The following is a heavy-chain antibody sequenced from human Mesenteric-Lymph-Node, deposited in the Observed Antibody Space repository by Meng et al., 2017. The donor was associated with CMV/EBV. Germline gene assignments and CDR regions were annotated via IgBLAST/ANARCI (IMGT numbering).Heavy chain of an antibody. CDR2: IIPILGIA. CDR1: GGTFSSYT. D-gene: IGHD6-13*01. Sequence: QVQLVQSGAEVKTPGSSVQVSCKASGGTFSSYTISWVRQAPGQGLEWMGRIIPILGIANYAQKFQGRVTITADKSTSTAYMELSSLRSEDTAVYYCAGGIAAAGSRWFDPWGQGTLVTVSS. V-gene: IGHV1-69*02. J-gene: IGHJ5*02. CDR3: AGGIAAAGSRWFDP.